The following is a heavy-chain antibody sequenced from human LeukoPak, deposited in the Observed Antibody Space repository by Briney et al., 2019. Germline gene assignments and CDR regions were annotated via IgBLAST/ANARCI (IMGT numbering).Heavy chain of an antibody. CDR2: IIPIFGTA. V-gene: IGHV1-69*05. CDR1: GGTFSSYA. J-gene: IGHJ5*02. Sequence: SVKVSCKASGGTFSSYAISWVRQAPGQGLEWMRGIIPIFGTANYAQKFQGRVTITTDESTSTAYMELSSLRSEDTAVYYCASGYCSSTSCWFDPWGQGTLVTVSS. D-gene: IGHD2-2*03. CDR3: ASGYCSSTSCWFDP.